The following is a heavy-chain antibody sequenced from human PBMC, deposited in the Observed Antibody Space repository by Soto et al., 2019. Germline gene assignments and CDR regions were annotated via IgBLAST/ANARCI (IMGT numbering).Heavy chain of an antibody. V-gene: IGHV1-8*01. J-gene: IGHJ5*02. CDR3: ARGLVITFGERFDP. CDR2: MNPNSGNT. CDR1: GYTFTSYD. Sequence: QVQLVQSGAEVKKPGASVKVSCKASGYTFTSYDINWVRQATGQGLEWMGWMNPNSGNTGYAQKFQGRVNMTRNTSISTAYMELSSLRSEDTAVYYCARGLVITFGERFDPWGQGTLVTVSS. D-gene: IGHD3-16*01.